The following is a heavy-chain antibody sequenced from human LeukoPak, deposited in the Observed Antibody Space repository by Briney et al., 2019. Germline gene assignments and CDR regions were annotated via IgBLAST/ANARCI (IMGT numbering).Heavy chain of an antibody. CDR1: GYTFTDYY. Sequence: ASVKVSCKASGYTFTDYYIHWVRQAPGQGLEGMGWINPYSGGTNYAQKFQDRVTMTRDTSISTAYMELSSLRSDYTDVYYCARQANDHSGHDYWGQGTLVTVSS. D-gene: IGHD3-22*01. J-gene: IGHJ4*02. CDR2: INPYSGGT. CDR3: ARQANDHSGHDY. V-gene: IGHV1-2*02.